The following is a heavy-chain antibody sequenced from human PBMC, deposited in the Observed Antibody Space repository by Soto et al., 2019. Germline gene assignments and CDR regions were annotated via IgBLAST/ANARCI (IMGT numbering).Heavy chain of an antibody. J-gene: IGHJ4*02. CDR3: ARSEYDFWSGYYLY. CDR1: GYTFTSYG. D-gene: IGHD3-3*01. CDR2: TSAYNGNT. V-gene: IGHV1-18*01. Sequence: ASVKVSCKASGYTFTSYGISWVRQAPGQGLEWMGWTSAYNGNTNYAQKLQGRVTMTTDTSTSTAYMELRSLRSDDTAVYYCARSEYDFWSGYYLYWGQGTLVTVSS.